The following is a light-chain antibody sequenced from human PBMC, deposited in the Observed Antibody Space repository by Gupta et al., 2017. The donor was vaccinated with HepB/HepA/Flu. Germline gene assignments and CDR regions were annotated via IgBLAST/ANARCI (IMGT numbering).Light chain of an antibody. CDR3: QQAYSEVT. CDR1: QSLLYSSNNKNY. J-gene: IGKJ3*01. V-gene: IGKV4-1*01. CDR2: LAS. Sequence: DIEMTQSPDSLAVSLGERATINCKSSQSLLYSSNNKNYLAWYQQKPGQPPKLLIYLASTRESGGTERLRGRGAGKNFTLTSNSLRVEDVEAYYVQQAYSEVTFGHGTKVDIK.